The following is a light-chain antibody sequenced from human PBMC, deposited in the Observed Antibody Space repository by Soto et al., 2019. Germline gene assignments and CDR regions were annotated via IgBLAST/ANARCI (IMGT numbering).Light chain of an antibody. Sequence: IVWTQSPGTLSLSPGERATLSSRARQSVSSSYLAWYQQKPGQATRLLSYGASITATGIPDRFSGSGSGTDFTLTIRRLEPGDFAVYYCQKYGSSPWTFGQGTKVEIK. CDR2: GAS. V-gene: IGKV3-20*01. CDR3: QKYGSSPWT. CDR1: QSVSSSY. J-gene: IGKJ1*01.